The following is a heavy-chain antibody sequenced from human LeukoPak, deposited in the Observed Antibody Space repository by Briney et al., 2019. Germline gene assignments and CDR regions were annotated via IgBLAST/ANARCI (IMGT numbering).Heavy chain of an antibody. D-gene: IGHD3-22*01. J-gene: IGHJ4*02. Sequence: ETLSLTCTVSGGSISSYYWSWIRQPPGKGLEWIGIIYPGDSDTRYSPSLQGQVTISADKSISTAYLQWSSLKASDTAMYYCARRLVSYDSSGYYEVTPFDYWGQGTLVTVSS. V-gene: IGHV5-51*01. CDR2: IYPGDSDT. CDR1: GGSISSYY. CDR3: ARRLVSYDSSGYYEVTPFDY.